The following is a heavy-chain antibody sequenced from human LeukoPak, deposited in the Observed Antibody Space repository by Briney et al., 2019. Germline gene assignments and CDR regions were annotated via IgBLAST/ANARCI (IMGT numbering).Heavy chain of an antibody. CDR2: ISDSGDST. Sequence: PGGSLRLSCAASGFTFSRYAMSWVRQAPGKGLEWVSAISDSGDSTYYADSVKGRFTISRYNSKNTLYLQMNSLRAEDTAVYYCARERENYGDYVIYWGQGTLVTVSS. V-gene: IGHV3-23*01. D-gene: IGHD4-17*01. J-gene: IGHJ4*02. CDR1: GFTFSRYA. CDR3: ARERENYGDYVIY.